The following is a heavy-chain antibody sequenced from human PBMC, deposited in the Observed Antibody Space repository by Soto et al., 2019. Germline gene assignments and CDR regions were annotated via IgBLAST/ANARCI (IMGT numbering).Heavy chain of an antibody. CDR1: GASISSGDYY. CDR3: ARGGIFGVVAPLDYYYGMDV. V-gene: IGHV4-30-4*01. Sequence: SETLSLTCTVSGASISSGDYYWSWIRQPPGKGLEWIGYIYHSGSTYYNPSLKSRVTMSVDTSKNQFSLKLSSVTAADTAVYYCARGGIFGVVAPLDYYYGMDVWGQGGTVTVYS. J-gene: IGHJ6*02. CDR2: IYHSGST. D-gene: IGHD3-3*01.